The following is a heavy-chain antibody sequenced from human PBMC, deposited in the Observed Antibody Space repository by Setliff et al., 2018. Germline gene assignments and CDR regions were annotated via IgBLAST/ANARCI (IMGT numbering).Heavy chain of an antibody. CDR1: GFTVSTFS. V-gene: IGHV3-30*03. D-gene: IGHD3-22*01. CDR3: ARSNFYVSSGYAPDY. Sequence: GGSLRLSCAASGFTVSTFSMHWVRQAPVKGLGWVATISDDGTNEFYADSVKGRFTVFRDNSKNTLYLQMSSLRPDDAAKYFRARSNFYVSSGYAPDYWGQGTLVTVSS. CDR2: ISDDGTNE. J-gene: IGHJ4*02.